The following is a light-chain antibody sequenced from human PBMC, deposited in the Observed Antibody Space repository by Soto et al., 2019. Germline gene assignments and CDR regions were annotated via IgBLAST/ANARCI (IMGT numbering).Light chain of an antibody. CDR2: YDS. Sequence: SYELTQPPSVSVAPGKTARLTCGGNNIGSKSVHWYQHKPGEAPVLVIYYDSDRPSGIPERFAGSNSGNTATLTISRVEAGDEADYYCQVWDSSSDRDVVFGGGTKLTVL. V-gene: IGLV3-21*04. CDR3: QVWDSSSDRDVV. CDR1: NIGSKS. J-gene: IGLJ2*01.